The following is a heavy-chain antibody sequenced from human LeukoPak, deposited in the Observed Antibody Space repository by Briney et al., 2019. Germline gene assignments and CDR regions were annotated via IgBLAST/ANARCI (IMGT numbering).Heavy chain of an antibody. Sequence: ASVKVSCKASGYTFTSYGISWVRQAPGQGLEWMGWISAYNGNTNYAQKPQGRVTMTTDTSTSTAYMELRSLRSDDTAVYYCARENYDSSGYYGFDYWGQGTLVTVSS. D-gene: IGHD3-22*01. V-gene: IGHV1-18*01. J-gene: IGHJ4*02. CDR2: ISAYNGNT. CDR3: ARENYDSSGYYGFDY. CDR1: GYTFTSYG.